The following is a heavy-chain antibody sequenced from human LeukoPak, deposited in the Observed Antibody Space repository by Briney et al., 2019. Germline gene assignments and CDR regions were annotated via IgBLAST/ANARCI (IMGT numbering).Heavy chain of an antibody. Sequence: GGSLRLSCAASGFTLSSFGMNWVRQAPGKGLEWVSYIGTTTSTIYCADSVKGRFTISRDNAKNSLYLQMNSLRAEDTAVYYCANYDILTGYDQGDYWGQGTLVSVSS. D-gene: IGHD3-9*01. CDR3: ANYDILTGYDQGDY. CDR1: GFTLSSFG. CDR2: IGTTTSTI. J-gene: IGHJ4*02. V-gene: IGHV3-48*04.